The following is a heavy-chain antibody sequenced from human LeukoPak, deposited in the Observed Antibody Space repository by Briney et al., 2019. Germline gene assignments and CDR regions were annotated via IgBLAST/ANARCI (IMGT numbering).Heavy chain of an antibody. Sequence: GGSLRLSCAASGFTFSNYNMNWVHRAPGKGLEWVSSISSSSSYIYYADSVKGRFTISRDNANNSLYLQMNSLRAEDTTVYYRARGDSGGMDYWGQGTLVTVSS. CDR1: GFTFSNYN. CDR3: ARGDSGGMDY. J-gene: IGHJ4*02. V-gene: IGHV3-21*01. CDR2: ISSSSSYI. D-gene: IGHD3-16*01.